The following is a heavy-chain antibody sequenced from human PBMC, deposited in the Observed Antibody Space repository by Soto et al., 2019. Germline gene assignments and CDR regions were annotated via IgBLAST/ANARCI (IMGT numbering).Heavy chain of an antibody. Sequence: QVQLVESGGGVVQPGRSLRLSCAASGFTFSSYGMHWVRQPPGKGLEWVAVISYDGSNKYYADSVKGRFTISRDNSKNPLYLQMNSLRAEDTAVYYCALNSNDLDVWGQGTTVTVSS. CDR1: GFTFSSYG. J-gene: IGHJ6*02. V-gene: IGHV3-30*03. CDR3: ALNSNDLDV. CDR2: ISYDGSNK.